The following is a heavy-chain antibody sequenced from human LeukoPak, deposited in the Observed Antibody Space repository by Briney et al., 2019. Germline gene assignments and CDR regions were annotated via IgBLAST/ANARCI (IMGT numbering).Heavy chain of an antibody. Sequence: SETLSLTCAVYGGSFSGYYWSWIRQPPGKGLEWIGEINHSGSTNYNPSLKSRVTISVDTSKNEFSLKLSSVTAPDTAVYYCARRDIVATIDYWGQGTLVTVSS. CDR1: GGSFSGYY. J-gene: IGHJ4*02. V-gene: IGHV4-34*01. CDR3: ARRDIVATIDY. CDR2: INHSGST. D-gene: IGHD5-12*01.